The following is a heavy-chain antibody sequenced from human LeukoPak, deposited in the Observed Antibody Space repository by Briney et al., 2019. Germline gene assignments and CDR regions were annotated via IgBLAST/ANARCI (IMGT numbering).Heavy chain of an antibody. D-gene: IGHD1-26*01. CDR1: GFTFSNAW. V-gene: IGHV3-15*01. CDR3: TTDLFLLGALDI. CDR2: IKSKTDGGTT. J-gene: IGHJ3*02. Sequence: GGSLRLSCAASGFTFSNAWMSWVRQAPGKGLEWVGRIKSKTDGGTTDYAAPVKGRFTISRDDSKNTLYLQMNSLKTEDTAVYYCTTDLFLLGALDIWGQGTMVTVSS.